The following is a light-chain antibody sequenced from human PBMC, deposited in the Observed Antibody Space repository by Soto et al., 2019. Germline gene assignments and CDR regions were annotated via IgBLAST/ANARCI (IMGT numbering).Light chain of an antibody. CDR1: QSVTSNY. V-gene: IGKV3-20*01. CDR2: GAS. Sequence: IVMTQSPGTLSLSPWESATLTCRASQSVTSNYLAWYQQKPGQAPRLLIYGASNRATGIPDRFSGSGSETDVTLTISRLEPEDFAVYYCQQYSRSPRTFGQGTKVDIK. J-gene: IGKJ1*01. CDR3: QQYSRSPRT.